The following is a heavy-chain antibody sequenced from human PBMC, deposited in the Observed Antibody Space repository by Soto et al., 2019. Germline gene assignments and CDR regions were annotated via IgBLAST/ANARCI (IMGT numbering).Heavy chain of an antibody. Sequence: GGSLRLSCAASGFTVSSNYMSWVRQAPGKGLEWVSVIYSGGSTYYADSVKGRFTISRDNSKNTLYLQMNSLRAEDTAVYYCARQFIIQDAFDIWGQGTMVTVSS. V-gene: IGHV3-66*04. CDR3: ARQFIIQDAFDI. CDR1: GFTVSSNY. J-gene: IGHJ3*02. CDR2: IYSGGST. D-gene: IGHD3-10*01.